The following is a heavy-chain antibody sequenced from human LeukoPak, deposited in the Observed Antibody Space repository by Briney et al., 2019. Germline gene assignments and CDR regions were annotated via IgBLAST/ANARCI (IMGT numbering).Heavy chain of an antibody. CDR2: IGYRGGSI. CDR1: GFTLRSYT. V-gene: IGHV3-23*01. D-gene: IGHD3-16*02. Sequence: GGSLRLSCAASGFTLRSYTMNWVRQAPGKGLEWVSIIGYRGGSIYYAYSVQGRFTISRDNSKNTLSLQMNGLRPEDTAVYYCAKSWGYTRPYYNYMDVWGKGTTVTVSS. J-gene: IGHJ6*03. CDR3: AKSWGYTRPYYNYMDV.